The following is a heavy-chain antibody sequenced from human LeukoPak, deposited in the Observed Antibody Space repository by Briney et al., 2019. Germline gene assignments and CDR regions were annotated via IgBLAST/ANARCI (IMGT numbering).Heavy chain of an antibody. CDR1: GFTFDDYA. Sequence: GGSLRLSCAASGFTFDDYAMHWVRQAPGKGLEWVSGISWNSGSIGYADSVKGRFTISRDNAKNSLYLQMNSLRAEDTALYYCAKDGGYCSSTSCYTDWYFDLWGRGTLVTVSS. CDR2: ISWNSGSI. CDR3: AKDGGYCSSTSCYTDWYFDL. V-gene: IGHV3-9*01. D-gene: IGHD2-2*02. J-gene: IGHJ2*01.